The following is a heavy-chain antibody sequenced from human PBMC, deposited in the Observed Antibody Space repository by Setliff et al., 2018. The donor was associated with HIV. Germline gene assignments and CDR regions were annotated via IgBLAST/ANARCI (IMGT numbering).Heavy chain of an antibody. CDR3: ARASITMVRVVN. J-gene: IGHJ4*02. D-gene: IGHD3-10*01. CDR1: GYSISSGYY. Sequence: PSETLSFTCAVSGYSISSGYYWGWIRQPPGKGLEWIGSIYHSESTYYNPSLKSRVTISVDTSKNQFSLRLSSVTAADTAVYYCARASITMVRVVNWGQGTLVTVSS. V-gene: IGHV4-38-2*01. CDR2: IYHSEST.